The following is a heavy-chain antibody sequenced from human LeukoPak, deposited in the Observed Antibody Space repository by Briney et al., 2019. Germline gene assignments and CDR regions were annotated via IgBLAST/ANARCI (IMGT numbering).Heavy chain of an antibody. D-gene: IGHD3-22*01. CDR1: GFTFSSYG. CDR2: IRYDGSNK. CDR3: GRGSYDSSGYDLYYFDY. V-gene: IGHV3-30*02. J-gene: IGHJ4*02. Sequence: GGSLRLSCAASGFTFSSYGMHWVRQAPGKGLEWVAFIRYDGSNKYYADSVKGRFTISRDNSKNTLYLQMNSLRAEDTAVYYCGRGSYDSSGYDLYYFDYWGQGTLVTVSS.